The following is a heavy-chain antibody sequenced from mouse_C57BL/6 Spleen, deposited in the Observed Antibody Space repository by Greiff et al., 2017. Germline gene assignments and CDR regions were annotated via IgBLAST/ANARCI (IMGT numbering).Heavy chain of an antibody. D-gene: IGHD2-4*01. Sequence: QVQLQQPGAELVKPGASVKMSCKASGYTFTSYWITWVKQRPGQGLEWIGDIYPGSGSTNYNEKFKSKATLTVDTSSSTAYMQLSSLTSEDSAVYYCARRITTRRAWFAYWGQGTLVTVSA. J-gene: IGHJ3*01. CDR2: IYPGSGST. CDR3: ARRITTRRAWFAY. V-gene: IGHV1-55*01. CDR1: GYTFTSYW.